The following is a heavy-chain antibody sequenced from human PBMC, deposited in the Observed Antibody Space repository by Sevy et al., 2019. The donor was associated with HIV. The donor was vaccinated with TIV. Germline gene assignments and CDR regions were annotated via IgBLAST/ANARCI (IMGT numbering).Heavy chain of an antibody. J-gene: IGHJ2*01. Sequence: GGSLRLSCAASGFTFNNYAMSWVRQAPGKGLEGKGLEWVSTISGGGGGTYYADSVRGWFTISRDNSKNTLYLQVNSLRVEETAVYYCAKHYIHDIAEGWYFDLWGRGTLVTVSS. D-gene: IGHD6-13*01. CDR3: AKHYIHDIAEGWYFDL. V-gene: IGHV3-23*01. CDR2: ISGGGGGT. CDR1: GFTFNNYA.